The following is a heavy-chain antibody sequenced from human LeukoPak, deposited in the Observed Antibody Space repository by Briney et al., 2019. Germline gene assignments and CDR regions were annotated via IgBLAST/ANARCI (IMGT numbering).Heavy chain of an antibody. CDR1: GFTFSNAW. V-gene: IGHV3-15*01. J-gene: IGHJ3*01. CDR2: IKSKTDGGTT. D-gene: IGHD5-24*01. Sequence: GGSLRLSCAASGFTFSNAWMSWVRQAPGKGLEWVGRIKSKTDGGTTDYAAPVKGRFTISRDDSKNTLYLQMNSLRVEDTAIYYCVKDIQLSTWGLGTMVTVSS. CDR3: VKDIQLST.